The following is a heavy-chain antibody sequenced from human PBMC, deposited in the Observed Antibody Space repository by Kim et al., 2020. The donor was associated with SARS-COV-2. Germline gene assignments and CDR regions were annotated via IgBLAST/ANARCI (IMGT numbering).Heavy chain of an antibody. CDR3: ARAGYSSGWIDY. D-gene: IGHD6-19*01. V-gene: IGHV4-59*01. J-gene: IGHJ4*02. Sequence: TNYNPSLKSRVTISVDTSKNQFSLKLSSVTAADTAVYYCARAGYSSGWIDYWGQGTLVTVSS. CDR2: T.